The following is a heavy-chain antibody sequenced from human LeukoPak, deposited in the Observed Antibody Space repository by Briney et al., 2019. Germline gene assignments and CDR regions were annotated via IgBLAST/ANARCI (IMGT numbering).Heavy chain of an antibody. D-gene: IGHD4-17*01. Sequence: GGSLRLSCAASGFTFTRYWMGWVRQAPGRGLEWVANIKQDGSEKYYVDSVKGRFTISRDNVKNSLYLQMNSLRAEDTAVYYCAKKHDYGDFYWYFDLWGRGTLVTVSS. CDR3: AKKHDYGDFYWYFDL. J-gene: IGHJ2*01. CDR2: IKQDGSEK. V-gene: IGHV3-7*05. CDR1: GFTFTRYW.